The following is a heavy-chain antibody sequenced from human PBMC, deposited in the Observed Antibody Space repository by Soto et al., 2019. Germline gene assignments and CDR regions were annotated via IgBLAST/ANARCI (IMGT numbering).Heavy chain of an antibody. V-gene: IGHV4-59*08. Sequence: QVQLQESGPGVVKPSETLSLTCTVSGASVSSHHWTWIRQPPGKGLEWIGDYSDSASYSPSHKSRITISADTSKNQFSLNLSSVTAPATAVYYCAAYRRGEGGRGYWGQGTLVTVSS. CDR1: GASVSSHH. D-gene: IGHD6-19*01. J-gene: IGHJ4*02. CDR3: AAYRRGEGGRGY. CDR2: DYSDSA.